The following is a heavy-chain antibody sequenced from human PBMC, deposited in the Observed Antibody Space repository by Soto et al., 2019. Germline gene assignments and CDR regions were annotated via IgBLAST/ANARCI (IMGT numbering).Heavy chain of an antibody. Sequence: QVQLQESGPGLVKPSQTLSLTCTVSGGSIIDGQTYLNWIRQHPERGLEWMGYINYRGTTNYSPARKSPILISIETSKNQFSLRLTFVTAADTAVYYCARDAPGVAPYWGQGTLVTVSS. CDR3: ARDAPGVAPY. J-gene: IGHJ4*02. D-gene: IGHD2-15*01. CDR1: GGSIIDGQTY. V-gene: IGHV4-31*01. CDR2: INYRGTT.